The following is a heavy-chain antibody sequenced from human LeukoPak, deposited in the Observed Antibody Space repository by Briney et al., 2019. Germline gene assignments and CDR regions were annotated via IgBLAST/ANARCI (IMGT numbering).Heavy chain of an antibody. CDR3: AKASGGSGSYAPFDY. CDR2: ISGSGGST. J-gene: IGHJ4*02. D-gene: IGHD1-26*01. CDR1: GFTFSSYA. V-gene: IGHV3-23*01. Sequence: PGGPLRLSCAASGFTFSSYAMSWVRQAPGKGLEWVSAISGSGGSTYYADSVKGRFTISRDNSKNTLYLQMSSLRAEDTAVYYCAKASGGSGSYAPFDYWGQGTLVTVSS.